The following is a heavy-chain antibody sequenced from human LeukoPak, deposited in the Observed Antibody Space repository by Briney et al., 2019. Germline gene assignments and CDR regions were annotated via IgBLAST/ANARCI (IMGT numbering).Heavy chain of an antibody. J-gene: IGHJ4*02. D-gene: IGHD3-10*01. CDR1: GDSVPSNTAA. V-gene: IGHV6-1*01. Sequence: SQTLSLTCAISGDSVPSNTAAWHWIRQSPSRGLEWLGRTYPRSRWYTDYAVSVKSRITINPDTSKNQFSLQLNSVTPEDTAVYYCARADSLGDPPSFDYWGQGTLVTVSS. CDR3: ARADSLGDPPSFDY. CDR2: TYPRSRWYT.